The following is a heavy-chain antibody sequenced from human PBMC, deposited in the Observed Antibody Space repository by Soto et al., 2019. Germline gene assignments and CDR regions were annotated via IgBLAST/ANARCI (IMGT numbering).Heavy chain of an antibody. Sequence: ASVKVSCKASGYTFTSYGISRVRQAPGQGLEWMGWISAYNGNTNYAQKLQGRVTMTTDTSTSTAYMELRSLRSDDTAVYYCARDYYDSSGYYSAFDYWGQGTLVTVSS. V-gene: IGHV1-18*01. CDR2: ISAYNGNT. J-gene: IGHJ4*02. CDR1: GYTFTSYG. D-gene: IGHD3-22*01. CDR3: ARDYYDSSGYYSAFDY.